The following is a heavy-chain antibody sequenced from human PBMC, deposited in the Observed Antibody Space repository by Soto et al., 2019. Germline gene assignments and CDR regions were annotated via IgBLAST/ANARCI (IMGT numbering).Heavy chain of an antibody. D-gene: IGHD6-13*01. CDR1: GFAFSAYA. CDR2: ITGRGDTT. Sequence: LRLSCAASGFAFSAYAMSWVRQAPGKGLEWVSAITGRGDTTDYADSVKGRFTISRDNSKNTLYLQMNSLRAEDTAVYYCAKDKGAAGVFDYWGQGTLVTVSS. CDR3: AKDKGAAGVFDY. J-gene: IGHJ4*02. V-gene: IGHV3-23*01.